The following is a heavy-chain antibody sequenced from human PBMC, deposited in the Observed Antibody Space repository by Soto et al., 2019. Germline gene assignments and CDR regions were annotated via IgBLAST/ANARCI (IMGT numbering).Heavy chain of an antibody. D-gene: IGHD7-27*01. V-gene: IGHV3-43D*04. Sequence: EVQLVESGGVVVQPGGSLRLSCAASGFTFDDYAMHWVRQAPGKGLEWVSLVSWDGGSTYYADSVKGRFTISRDNSKNSLYLQMNSLRAEDTALYYCAKDINWGRGYYYYYGMDVWGQGTTVTVSS. J-gene: IGHJ6*02. CDR1: GFTFDDYA. CDR3: AKDINWGRGYYYYYGMDV. CDR2: VSWDGGST.